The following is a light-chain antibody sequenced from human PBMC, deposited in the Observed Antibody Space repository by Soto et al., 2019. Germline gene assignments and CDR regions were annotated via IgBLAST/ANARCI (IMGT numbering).Light chain of an antibody. CDR1: QSISYY. J-gene: IGKJ5*01. CDR2: STS. V-gene: IGKV1-39*01. CDR3: QQSYSTPPIT. Sequence: DIQMTQCPSSLSASVGDRVTITCRASQSISYYLNWYQQKQGRAPRLLIYSTSTLQSGVPSKFSGSASGTDFTLTISSLQPEDFATYYCQQSYSTPPITFGQGTRLEIK.